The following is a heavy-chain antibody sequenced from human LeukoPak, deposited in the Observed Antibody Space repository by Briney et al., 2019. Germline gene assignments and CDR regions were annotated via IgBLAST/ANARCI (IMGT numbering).Heavy chain of an antibody. CDR1: GFTFSTYW. V-gene: IGHV3-74*01. CDR2: INSDGSST. D-gene: IGHD1-26*01. Sequence: PGGSLRLSCAASGFTFSTYWVHWVRQAPGKGLAWVSRINSDGSSTIYADSVKGRFTISRDNSKNTLYLQMNSLRAEDTAVYYCARETTTLDYWGRGTLVTVSS. CDR3: ARETTTLDY. J-gene: IGHJ4*02.